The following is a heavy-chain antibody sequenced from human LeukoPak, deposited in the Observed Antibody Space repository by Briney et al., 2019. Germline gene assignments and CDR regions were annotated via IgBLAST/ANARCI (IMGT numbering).Heavy chain of an antibody. V-gene: IGHV3-74*01. Sequence: SGGSLRLSCAVSGFTFSGHWVFWVRQAPGKGLEWVSSDGSSTGYTDSVKGRFTVSRDNAKNTLYLQMNSLRAEDTAVYYCARVLRYDNSGHDSFDIWGQGTMVTVSS. CDR1: GFTFSGHW. CDR3: ARVLRYDNSGHDSFDI. J-gene: IGHJ3*02. CDR2: DGSST. D-gene: IGHD3-22*01.